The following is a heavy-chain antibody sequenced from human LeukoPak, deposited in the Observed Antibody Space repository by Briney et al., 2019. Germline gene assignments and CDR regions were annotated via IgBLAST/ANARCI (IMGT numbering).Heavy chain of an antibody. CDR3: ARHTMVRGVSGYYYYYMDV. J-gene: IGHJ6*03. CDR2: IYTSGST. D-gene: IGHD3-10*01. V-gene: IGHV4-4*09. CDR1: GGSISSYY. Sequence: SETLSLTCTVSGGSISSYYWSWIRQPPGKGMEWIGYIYTSGSTNYNPSLKSRVTISVDTSKNQFSLKLSSVTAADTAVYNCARHTMVRGVSGYYYYYMDVWGKGTTVTVSS.